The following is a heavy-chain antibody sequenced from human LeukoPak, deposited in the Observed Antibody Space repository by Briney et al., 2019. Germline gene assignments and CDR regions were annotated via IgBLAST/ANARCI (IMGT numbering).Heavy chain of an antibody. D-gene: IGHD5-18*01. CDR3: AKCQGERGYSYGYPYYFDY. J-gene: IGHJ4*02. V-gene: IGHV3-49*03. Sequence: GSLRLSCTASGFTFGDYAMSWFRQAPGKGLEWVGFIRSKAYGGTTEYAASVKGRFTISRDDSKSIAYLQMNSLRAEDTAVYYCAKCQGERGYSYGYPYYFDYWGQGTLVTVSS. CDR1: GFTFGDYA. CDR2: IRSKAYGGTT.